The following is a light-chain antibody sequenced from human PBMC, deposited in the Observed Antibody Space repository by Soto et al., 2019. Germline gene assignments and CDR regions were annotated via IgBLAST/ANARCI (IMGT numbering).Light chain of an antibody. CDR1: SSDVGAYNY. CDR3: SSYTRSTTLVV. J-gene: IGLJ2*01. V-gene: IGLV2-14*01. CDR2: DVT. Sequence: QSVLTQPASVSGSPGQSITISCTGTSSDVGAYNYVSWYQQHPGKAPKLMIYDVTNRPSGVSSRFSGSKSGNTASLTISGLQAGDEADYYCSSYTRSTTLVVFGGGTKVTVL.